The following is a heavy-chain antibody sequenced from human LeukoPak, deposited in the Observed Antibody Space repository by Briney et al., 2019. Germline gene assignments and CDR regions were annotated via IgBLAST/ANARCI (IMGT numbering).Heavy chain of an antibody. CDR3: ARWPVEWKGMDV. CDR1: GFTFSTYW. D-gene: IGHD1-1*01. CDR2: INSDGSST. V-gene: IGHV3-74*01. Sequence: GGSLRLSCAASGFTFSTYWIHWVRQAPGKGLVRVSRINSDGSSTNYADSVKGRFTISRDNAKNMLYLQMNGLRAEDTAVYYCARWPVEWKGMDVWGQGTTVTVSS. J-gene: IGHJ6*02.